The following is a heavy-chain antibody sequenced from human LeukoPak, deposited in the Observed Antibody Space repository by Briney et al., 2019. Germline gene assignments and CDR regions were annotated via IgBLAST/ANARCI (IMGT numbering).Heavy chain of an antibody. J-gene: IGHJ3*02. V-gene: IGHV4-30-2*01. CDR3: ATPRRVGDAFDI. D-gene: IGHD1-26*01. CDR1: GGSISSGGYY. Sequence: PSQTLSLTCTVPGGSISSGGYYWSWIRQPPGKGLEWLGYIYHSGSTYYNPSLKSRVTISVDRSKNQFSLKLSSVTAADTAVYYCATPRRVGDAFDIWGQGTMVTVSS. CDR2: IYHSGST.